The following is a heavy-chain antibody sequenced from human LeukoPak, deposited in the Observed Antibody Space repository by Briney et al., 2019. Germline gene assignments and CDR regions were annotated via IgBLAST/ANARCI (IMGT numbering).Heavy chain of an antibody. CDR2: INPNSGGT. V-gene: IGHV1-2*06. CDR3: ARGLRSGYFQTQTTFDY. D-gene: IGHD3-3*01. J-gene: IGHJ4*02. Sequence: ASVKVSCKASGYTFTGYYMQWVRQAPGQGLEWMGRINPNSGGTNYAQKFQGRVTMTRDTSISTAYMELSRLRSDDTAVYYCARGLRSGYFQTQTTFDYWGQGTLVTVSS. CDR1: GYTFTGYY.